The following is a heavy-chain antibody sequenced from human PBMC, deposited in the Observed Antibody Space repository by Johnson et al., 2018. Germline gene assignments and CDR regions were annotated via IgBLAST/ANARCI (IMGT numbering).Heavy chain of an antibody. D-gene: IGHD3-3*01. J-gene: IGHJ5*02. CDR3: ARGLKKSTIFGVARQGFDP. CDR1: GGTFSSYA. CDR2: IIPIFGTA. V-gene: IGHV1-69*12. Sequence: QVQLVQSGAEVKKPGSSVKVSCKASGGTFSSYAISWVRQAPGQGLEWMGGIIPIFGTANYPQNFQGRVTITADESTSTAYMELSSLRSEDTAVYYCARGLKKSTIFGVARQGFDPWGQGTLVTVSS.